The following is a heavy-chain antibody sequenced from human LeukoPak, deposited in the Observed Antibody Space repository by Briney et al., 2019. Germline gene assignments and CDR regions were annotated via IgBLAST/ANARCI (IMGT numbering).Heavy chain of an antibody. V-gene: IGHV5-51*01. CDR1: GHRFTTYW. D-gene: IGHD3-22*01. CDR2: IYAGDSDT. J-gene: IGHJ4*01. Sequence: GESLNISCQGSGHRFTTYWIGWVRQRPGKGLEWMGIIYAGDSDTRYSPSFEGQVTISVDKSISTAYLQWTSLKASDTAMYYCARRADYYDSDGEEYWGQGTLVTVSS. CDR3: ARRADYYDSDGEEY.